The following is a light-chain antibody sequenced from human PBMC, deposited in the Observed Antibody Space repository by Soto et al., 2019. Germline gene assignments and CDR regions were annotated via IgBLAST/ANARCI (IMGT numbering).Light chain of an antibody. Sequence: DIQMTQSPSSLSASVGDRVTITCQASQAINNYLHWYQQKPGKAHKLLIYDASNLEKGAPSRFSGSGSGTDFTFDISSLQPEDVATYYCQRHHNLPHFGQGTKVDIK. CDR2: DAS. CDR1: QAINNY. CDR3: QRHHNLPH. V-gene: IGKV1-33*01. J-gene: IGKJ1*01.